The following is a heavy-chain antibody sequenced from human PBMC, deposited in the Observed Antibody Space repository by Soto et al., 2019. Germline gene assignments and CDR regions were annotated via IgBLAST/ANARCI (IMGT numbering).Heavy chain of an antibody. D-gene: IGHD1-26*01. V-gene: IGHV3-21*01. CDR3: ARDRGATTPASAFDI. J-gene: IGHJ3*02. CDR1: GFTFSSYS. Sequence: PGGSLRLSCAASGFTFSSYSMNWVRQAPGKGLEWVSSISSSSSYIYYADSVKGRFTISRDNAKNSLYLQMNSLRAEDTAVYYCARDRGATTPASAFDIWGQGTMVTVSS. CDR2: ISSSSSYI.